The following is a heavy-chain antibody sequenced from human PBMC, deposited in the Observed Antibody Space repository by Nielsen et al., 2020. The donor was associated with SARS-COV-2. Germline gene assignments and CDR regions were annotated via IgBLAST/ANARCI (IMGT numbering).Heavy chain of an antibody. CDR1: GFTFSDYA. D-gene: IGHD4-17*01. V-gene: IGHV3-23*01. Sequence: GESLKISCAASGFTFSDYAMAWVRQAPGKGLEWVSVIKTNGGITYYAESVKGRCTISRDNSKNTLYLQMNGLRVEDAALYYCAKADYGDYFWYFDLWGRGTLVTVSS. CDR3: AKADYGDYFWYFDL. J-gene: IGHJ2*01. CDR2: IKTNGGIT.